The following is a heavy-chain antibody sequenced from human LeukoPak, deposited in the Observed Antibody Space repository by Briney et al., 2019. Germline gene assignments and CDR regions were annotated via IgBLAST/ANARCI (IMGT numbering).Heavy chain of an antibody. Sequence: GGSLRLSCAASGFTFSSYEMNWVRQAPGKGLEWVSYISSSGSTIYYADSVKGRFTISRDNAKNSLYLQMNSLRAEDTAVYYCARQGYYGPDYWGQGTLVTVSS. V-gene: IGHV3-48*03. CDR1: GFTFSSYE. D-gene: IGHD3-10*01. CDR2: ISSSGSTI. CDR3: ARQGYYGPDY. J-gene: IGHJ4*02.